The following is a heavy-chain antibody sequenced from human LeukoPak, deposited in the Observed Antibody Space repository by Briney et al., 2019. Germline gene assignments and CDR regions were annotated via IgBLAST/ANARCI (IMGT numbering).Heavy chain of an antibody. CDR1: GYTFTSYS. Sequence: GASVKVSCKASGYTFTSYSIHWVRQAPGQGLDWMGIINPSGGSTSYAQKFQGRVTVTRDTSTSTVYMELSSLRSEDTAVYYCARGLIDYYFAMDVWGQGTTVTVSS. J-gene: IGHJ6*02. V-gene: IGHV1-46*01. CDR2: INPSGGST. CDR3: ARGLIDYYFAMDV. D-gene: IGHD3-16*01.